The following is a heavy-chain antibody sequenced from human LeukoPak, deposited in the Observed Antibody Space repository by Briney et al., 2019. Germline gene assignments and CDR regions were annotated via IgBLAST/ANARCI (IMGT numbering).Heavy chain of an antibody. Sequence: GGSLRLSCAASGFTFSSYSMNWVRQAPGKGLEWVSSISSSSSYIYYADSVKGRFTISRDNAKNSLYLQMNSLRAEDTAVYYCARDRDLIAAAGTDAFDIWGQGTMVTVSS. CDR1: GFTFSSYS. J-gene: IGHJ3*02. CDR2: ISSSSSYI. V-gene: IGHV3-21*01. CDR3: ARDRDLIAAAGTDAFDI. D-gene: IGHD6-13*01.